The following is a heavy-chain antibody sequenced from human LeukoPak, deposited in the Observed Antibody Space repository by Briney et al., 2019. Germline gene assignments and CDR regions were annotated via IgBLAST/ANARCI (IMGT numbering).Heavy chain of an antibody. J-gene: IGHJ6*03. CDR3: AGRTVDTAMAINYYYYYMDV. Sequence: GSSVKVPCKASGGTFSSYAISWVRQAPGQGLEWMGGIIPIFGTANYAQKFQGRVTITTDESTSTAYMELSSLRSEDTAVYYCAGRTVDTAMAINYYYYYMDVWGKGTTVTVSS. V-gene: IGHV1-69*05. CDR2: IIPIFGTA. CDR1: GGTFSSYA. D-gene: IGHD5-18*01.